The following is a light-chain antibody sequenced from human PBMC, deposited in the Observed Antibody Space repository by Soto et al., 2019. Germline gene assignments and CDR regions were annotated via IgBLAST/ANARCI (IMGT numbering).Light chain of an antibody. CDR1: QSVSSSY. Sequence: ERELTQSPGTLSLSPGERAPLSCRASQSVSSSYLAWYQQKPGQAPRLLIFGASSRATGIPDRFSGSGSGTDFTLTISRVEPEDFAVYYCQQYGRSLPITFGQGTRLEVK. J-gene: IGKJ5*01. CDR2: GAS. V-gene: IGKV3-20*01. CDR3: QQYGRSLPIT.